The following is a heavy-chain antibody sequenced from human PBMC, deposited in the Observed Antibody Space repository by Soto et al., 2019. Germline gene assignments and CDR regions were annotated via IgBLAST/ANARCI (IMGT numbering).Heavy chain of an antibody. CDR1: GCIFSHDG. Sequence: QVQLVESGGGVVQPGRSLRLSCVGSGCIFSHDGLHWVRQTPGQGLEWVAFMSYDGSDTFYADSVKGRFTISRDNSKNPLFLHMSNLRAEDTAMYYCTIVRVADSALDHWGQGTLVTVSS. CDR3: TIVRVADSALDH. J-gene: IGHJ4*02. V-gene: IGHV3-30*03. D-gene: IGHD3-10*02. CDR2: MSYDGSDT.